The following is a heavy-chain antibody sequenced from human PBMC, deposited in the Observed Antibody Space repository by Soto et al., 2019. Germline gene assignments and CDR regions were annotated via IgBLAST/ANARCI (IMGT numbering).Heavy chain of an antibody. CDR2: IDAGNGNT. CDR3: ARDGSGGPYHRFDW. J-gene: IGHJ4*02. V-gene: IGHV1-3*01. CDR1: GYTFTNYA. Sequence: QVQLVQSGGEVKKPGDSVKVSCQASGYTFTNYAIHWVRQAPGQRLEWMGWIDAGNGNTRYSQKFQARFTITGDASASTAYMNMCSMRSEDTAVYYCARDGSGGPYHRFDWWGQGTLVSDSS. D-gene: IGHD2-15*01.